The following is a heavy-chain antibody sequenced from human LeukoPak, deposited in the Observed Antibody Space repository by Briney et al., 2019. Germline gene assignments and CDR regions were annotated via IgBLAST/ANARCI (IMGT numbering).Heavy chain of an antibody. CDR1: GGSISSSNYY. Sequence: SETLSLTCTVSGGSISSSNYYWVWFRQPPGKSLEWIGSIYYTGITYQNPSLKSRVTISVDTSNNQFSLGLTSVTAADTAVYYCARTGFWVRGVISYCDYWGQGTLVTV. CDR2: IYYTGIT. V-gene: IGHV4-39*01. J-gene: IGHJ4*02. D-gene: IGHD3-10*01. CDR3: ARTGFWVRGVISYCDY.